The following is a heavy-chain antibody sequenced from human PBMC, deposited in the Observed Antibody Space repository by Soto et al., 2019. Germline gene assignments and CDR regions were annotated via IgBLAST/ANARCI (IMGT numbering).Heavy chain of an antibody. CDR1: GGSISSYY. Sequence: PSETLSLTCAVSGGSISSYYWSWIRQPPGKGLEWIGYIYYSGSTNYNPSLKSRVTISVDTSKNQFSLKLSSVTAADTAVYYCARDSPNYDFWSGYGPLHYYGMDVWRQRTTVTVSS. D-gene: IGHD3-3*01. V-gene: IGHV4-59*01. CDR3: ARDSPNYDFWSGYGPLHYYGMDV. CDR2: IYYSGST. J-gene: IGHJ6*02.